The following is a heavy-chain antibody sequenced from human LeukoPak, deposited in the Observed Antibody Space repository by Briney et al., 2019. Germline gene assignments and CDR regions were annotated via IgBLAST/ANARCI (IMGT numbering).Heavy chain of an antibody. J-gene: IGHJ4*02. V-gene: IGHV3-53*01. CDR1: GFTVSSNY. Sequence: GGSLRLSCAASGFTVSSNYMSWVRQAPGKGLEWVSVIYSGGSTYYADSVKGRFTISRDNSKNTLHLQMNSLRAEDTGVYYCARGGVGGDFDYWGQGTLVTVSS. CDR3: ARGGVGGDFDY. CDR2: IYSGGST. D-gene: IGHD3-16*01.